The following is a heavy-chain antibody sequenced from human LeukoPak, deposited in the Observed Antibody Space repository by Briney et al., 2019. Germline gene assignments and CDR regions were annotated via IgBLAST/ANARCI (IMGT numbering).Heavy chain of an antibody. J-gene: IGHJ5*02. V-gene: IGHV4-4*02. D-gene: IGHD6-19*01. CDR1: GGSISSSNW. CDR3: ARDNGYISGWYAPRGWFDP. Sequence: SGTLSLTCAVSGGSISSSNWWSWVRQPPGKGLEWIGEIYHSGSTNYNPSLKSRVTISVDKSKNQFSLKLSSVTAADTAVYYCARDNGYISGWYAPRGWFDPWGQGTLVTVSS. CDR2: IYHSGST.